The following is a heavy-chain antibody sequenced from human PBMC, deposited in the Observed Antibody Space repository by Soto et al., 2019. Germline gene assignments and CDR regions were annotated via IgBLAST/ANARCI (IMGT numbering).Heavy chain of an antibody. V-gene: IGHV1-69*01. D-gene: IGHD3-22*01. CDR1: GDTFSSYA. CDR2: IIPMFGTA. J-gene: IGHJ4*02. Sequence: QEQLVQSGAEVKKPGSSVKVSCKASGDTFSSYAINWVRQAPGQGLEWMGGIIPMFGTANYAQKFKGRVTITAGESTSTVYMELSSLRSEDTAVYYCARVGPAHYYDSSGYYSPLDYWAQGTLVTVSS. CDR3: ARVGPAHYYDSSGYYSPLDY.